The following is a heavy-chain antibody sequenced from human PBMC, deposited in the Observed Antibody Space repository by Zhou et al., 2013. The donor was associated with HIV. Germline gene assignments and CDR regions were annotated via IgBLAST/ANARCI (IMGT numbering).Heavy chain of an antibody. CDR1: GYTFTSYY. V-gene: IGHV1-46*01. D-gene: IGHD7-27*01. CDR2: INPSGGST. J-gene: IGHJ3*02. Sequence: QVQLVQSGAEVKKPGSSVKVSCKASGYTFTSYYMHWVRQAPGQGLEWMGIINPSGGSTSYAQKFQGRVTMTRDTSTSTVYMELSSLRSEDTAVYYCARDLTGAGGAFDIWGQGTIVTVSS. CDR3: ARDLTGAGGAFDI.